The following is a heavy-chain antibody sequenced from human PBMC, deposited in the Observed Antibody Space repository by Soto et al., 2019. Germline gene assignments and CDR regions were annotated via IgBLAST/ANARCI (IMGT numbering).Heavy chain of an antibody. CDR1: GFTFSSYG. D-gene: IGHD3-10*01. Sequence: GGSLRLSCAASGFTFSSYGMHWVRQAPGKGLEWVAVISYDGSNKYYADSVKGRFTISRDNSKNTLYLQMNSLRAEDTAVYYCAMIRNQYGAGIAFGMDVWGQGTTVTVSS. CDR2: ISYDGSNK. V-gene: IGHV3-30*03. J-gene: IGHJ6*02. CDR3: AMIRNQYGAGIAFGMDV.